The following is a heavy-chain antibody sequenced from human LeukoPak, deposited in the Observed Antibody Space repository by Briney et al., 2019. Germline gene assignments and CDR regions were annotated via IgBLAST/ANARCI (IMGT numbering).Heavy chain of an antibody. CDR3: ARDLTMFVVVPGY. CDR2: INPNIGDT. V-gene: IGHV1-2*02. D-gene: IGHD3-10*02. CDR1: VYTFTGYY. J-gene: IGHJ4*02. Sequence: ASVKVSCKASVYTFTGYYLHWVRQAPGQGLEWTGWINPNIGDTNYAQKFQGRVTMTRDTSINTAYMELSRLRSDVTAVYHCARDLTMFVVVPGYWGQGALVTVSS.